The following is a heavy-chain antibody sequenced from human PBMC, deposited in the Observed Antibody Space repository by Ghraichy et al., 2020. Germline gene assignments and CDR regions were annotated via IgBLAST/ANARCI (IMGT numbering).Heavy chain of an antibody. Sequence: GALRLSCAVSGFTFSRYGMHWVRQAPSKGLEWVAVTSYDGANKNYADSVKGRFTISRDNSKNTLYLQMSSLRAEDTAVYYCAKERDSSGYYSFRGDYYGMDVWGQGTTVTVSS. J-gene: IGHJ6*02. V-gene: IGHV3-30*18. CDR3: AKERDSSGYYSFRGDYYGMDV. D-gene: IGHD3-22*01. CDR2: TSYDGANK. CDR1: GFTFSRYG.